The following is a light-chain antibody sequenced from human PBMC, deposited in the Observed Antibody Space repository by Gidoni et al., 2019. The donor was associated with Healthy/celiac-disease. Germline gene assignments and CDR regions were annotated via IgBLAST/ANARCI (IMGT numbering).Light chain of an antibody. J-gene: IGKJ4*01. Sequence: EIVMTQSPATLSVSPGERATLSCRASQSVSSNLALYQQKPGQAPRLLISGASTRATGIPARFSGSGSGTEFTLTISSLQSEDFAVYYCQQYNNWPPLTFGGGTKVEIK. CDR3: QQYNNWPPLT. CDR1: QSVSSN. V-gene: IGKV3-15*01. CDR2: GAS.